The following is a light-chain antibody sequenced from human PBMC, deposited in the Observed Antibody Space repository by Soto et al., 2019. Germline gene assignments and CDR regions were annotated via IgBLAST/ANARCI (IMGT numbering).Light chain of an antibody. J-gene: IGKJ4*01. CDR3: QQYGSSLFT. CDR2: GAS. Sequence: EIVLTQSPGTLSLSPGERATLSCRASQSVSSSYLAWYQQKPGQAPRLLIYGASSRATGIPDRFSGSGSGTDFTLTISRLEPEEFAVYYCQQYGSSLFTFGGGTKV. V-gene: IGKV3-20*01. CDR1: QSVSSSY.